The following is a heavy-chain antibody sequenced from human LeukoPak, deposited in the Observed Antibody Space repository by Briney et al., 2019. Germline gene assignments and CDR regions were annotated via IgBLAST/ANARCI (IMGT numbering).Heavy chain of an antibody. CDR1: GGSISSGGFY. CDR3: ARGRASAFDV. CDR2: IYYSGNT. J-gene: IGHJ3*01. Sequence: PSQTLSLTCSVSGGSISSGGFYWSWIRQHPGKGLEWIGYIYYSGNTYYNPSLKSRLTISVDMSKNQFSLKLTSVTAADTAVYYCARGRASAFDVWGQGTMVTVSS. V-gene: IGHV4-31*03. D-gene: IGHD6-25*01.